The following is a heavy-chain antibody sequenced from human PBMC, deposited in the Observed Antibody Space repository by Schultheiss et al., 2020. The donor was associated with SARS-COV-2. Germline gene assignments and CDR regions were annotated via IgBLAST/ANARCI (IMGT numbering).Heavy chain of an antibody. CDR2: MNPNSGNT. Sequence: ASVKVSCKASGYTFTSYDINWVRQATGQGLEWMGWMNPNSGNTGYAQKFQGRVTLTRDTSTSTAYMELSSLRSEDTAVYYCARARTYSSSSSWFDPWGQGTLVTVSS. D-gene: IGHD6-6*01. CDR1: GYTFTSYD. V-gene: IGHV1-8*01. J-gene: IGHJ5*02. CDR3: ARARTYSSSSSWFDP.